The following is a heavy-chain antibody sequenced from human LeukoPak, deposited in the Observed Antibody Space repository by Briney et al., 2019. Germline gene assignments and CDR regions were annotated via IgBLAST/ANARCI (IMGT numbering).Heavy chain of an antibody. CDR3: AGDRGAFDI. CDR1: GFTFSSYS. J-gene: IGHJ3*02. D-gene: IGHD3-10*01. V-gene: IGHV3-21*01. CDR2: ISSSSSYI. Sequence: GGSLRLSCAASGFTFSSYSMNWVRQAPWKGLEWVSSISSSSSYIYYADSVKGRFTISRDNAKNSLYLQMNSLRAEDTAVYYCAGDRGAFDIWGQGTMVTVSS.